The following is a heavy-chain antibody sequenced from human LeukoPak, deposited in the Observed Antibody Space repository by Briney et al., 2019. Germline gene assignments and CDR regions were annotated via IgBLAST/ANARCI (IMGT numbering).Heavy chain of an antibody. CDR1: GFTFSSYS. J-gene: IGHJ2*01. D-gene: IGHD5-18*01. Sequence: GGSLRLSCAASGFTFSSYSMNWVRQAPGKGLEWVSYISSSSSNIYYEDSVKGRFTVSRDNAKNSLYLQMNSLRAGDTAVYYCAKGYSYVGGYFDLWGRGTLVTVSS. V-gene: IGHV3-48*01. CDR2: ISSSSSNI. CDR3: AKGYSYVGGYFDL.